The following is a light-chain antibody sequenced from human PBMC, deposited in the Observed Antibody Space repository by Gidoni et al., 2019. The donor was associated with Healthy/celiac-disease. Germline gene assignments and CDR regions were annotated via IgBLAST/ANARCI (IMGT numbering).Light chain of an antibody. V-gene: IGKV3-20*01. CDR3: QQYGSPTGT. Sequence: EIVLTPPPGTLSLSPGESATLSCRASQSGSSRYLAWYQQKPGQAPRLLIYGASSWATGIPDRFSGSGSGTDFTLTISRLEPEDFAVYYCQQYGSPTGTFGQGTKVEIK. J-gene: IGKJ1*01. CDR1: QSGSSRY. CDR2: GAS.